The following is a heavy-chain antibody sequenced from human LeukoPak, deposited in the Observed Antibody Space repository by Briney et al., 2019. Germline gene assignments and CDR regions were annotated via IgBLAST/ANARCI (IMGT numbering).Heavy chain of an antibody. CDR2: MNEDGSGR. J-gene: IGHJ5*02. D-gene: IGHD3-10*01. CDR3: AAWFGESVP. V-gene: IGHV3-7*01. CDR1: GFTVTSAW. Sequence: GSLRLSFAASGFTVTSAWMSWLRQTPEKGLEWVAHMNEDGSGRFYVDSAKGRFTISRDDTQNSVYLQMNSLRVEDTAVYYCAAWFGESVPWGQGTLVTVSS.